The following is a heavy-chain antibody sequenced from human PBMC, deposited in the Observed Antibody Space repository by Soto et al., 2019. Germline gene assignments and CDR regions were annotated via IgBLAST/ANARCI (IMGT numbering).Heavy chain of an antibody. CDR1: GYTFTDYA. CDR3: AREFRFGEPYDY. CDR2: ISAYNGNT. J-gene: IGHJ4*02. V-gene: IGHV1-18*01. Sequence: ASVKVSCKASGYTFTDYAMHWVRQAPGQGLEWMGWISAYNGNTNYAQKLQGRVTMTTDTSTSTAYMELRSLRSDDTAVYYCAREFRFGEPYDYWGQGTLVTVSS. D-gene: IGHD3-10*01.